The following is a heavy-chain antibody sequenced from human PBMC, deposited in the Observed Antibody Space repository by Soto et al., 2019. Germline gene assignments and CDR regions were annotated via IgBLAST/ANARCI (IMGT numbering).Heavy chain of an antibody. CDR1: GFTFSSYW. Sequence: HPGGSLRLSCAASGFTFSSYWMSWVRQAPGKGLEWVANIKQDGSEKYYVDSVKGRFTISRDNAKNSLYLQMNSLRAEDTAVYYCARVGSGWYENSIYYYYGMDVWGQGTTVTVSS. CDR3: ARVGSGWYENSIYYYYGMDV. V-gene: IGHV3-7*05. J-gene: IGHJ6*02. D-gene: IGHD6-19*01. CDR2: IKQDGSEK.